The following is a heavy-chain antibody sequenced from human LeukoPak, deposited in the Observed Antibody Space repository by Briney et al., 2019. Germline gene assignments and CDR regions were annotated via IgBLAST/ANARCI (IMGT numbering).Heavy chain of an antibody. J-gene: IGHJ4*02. CDR2: ISSSGSTI. V-gene: IGHV3-48*03. CDR1: GFTFSSYE. CDR3: ARDASRRVGATIPGFDY. D-gene: IGHD1-26*01. Sequence: GGSLRLSCAASGFTFSSYEMNWVRQAPGKGLEWVSCISSSGSTIYYADSVKGRFTISRDNAKNSLYLQMNSLRAEDTAVYYCARDASRRVGATIPGFDYWGQGTLVTVSS.